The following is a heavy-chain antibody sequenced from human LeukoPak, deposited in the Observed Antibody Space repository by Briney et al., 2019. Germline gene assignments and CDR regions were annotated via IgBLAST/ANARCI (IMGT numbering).Heavy chain of an antibody. J-gene: IGHJ4*02. V-gene: IGHV1-46*01. Sequence: ASVKVSCKASGGTFSSYAISWVRQAPGQGLEWMGIINPSGGSTSYAQKFQGRVTMTRDTSTSTVYMELSSLRSEDTAVYYCARDDYSSGYYPAYYFDYWGQGTLVTVSS. CDR1: GGTFSSYA. CDR2: INPSGGST. D-gene: IGHD3-22*01. CDR3: ARDDYSSGYYPAYYFDY.